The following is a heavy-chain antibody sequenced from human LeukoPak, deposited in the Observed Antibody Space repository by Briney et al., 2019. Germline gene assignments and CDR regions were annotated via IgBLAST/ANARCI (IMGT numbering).Heavy chain of an antibody. CDR2: INPNSGGT. Sequence: ASVTVSLKASGYTFTCYYMHWVRQAPGQELEWMGWINPNSGGTNYAQKFQGRVTMTRDTSISTAYMGLSSLRSDDTAVYYCARSLNPLSNWFDPWGQGTLVTVSS. D-gene: IGHD1-14*01. CDR1: GYTFTCYY. J-gene: IGHJ5*02. CDR3: ARSLNPLSNWFDP. V-gene: IGHV1-2*02.